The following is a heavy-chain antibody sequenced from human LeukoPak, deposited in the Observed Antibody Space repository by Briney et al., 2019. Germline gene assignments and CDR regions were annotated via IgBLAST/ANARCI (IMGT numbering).Heavy chain of an antibody. CDR2: ITISGHTK. V-gene: IGHV3-48*03. Sequence: PGGTVRLSGAASGFNINTKEMNRVRQAPGKGLEGIADITISGHTKNYAGTVKGRFTISRDNARTSLYLQMNSLRAEDTGVYYCARGDPHADLWGQGTLVTVSS. CDR1: GFNINTKE. J-gene: IGHJ5*02. CDR3: ARGDPHADL.